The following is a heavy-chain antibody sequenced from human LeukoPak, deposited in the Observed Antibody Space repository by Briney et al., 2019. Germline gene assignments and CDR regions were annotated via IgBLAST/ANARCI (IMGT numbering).Heavy chain of an antibody. CDR2: MNPNSGNT. J-gene: IGHJ6*03. CDR1: GYTFTGYY. V-gene: IGHV1-8*03. D-gene: IGHD6-13*01. Sequence: GASVKVSCKASGYTFTGYYMHWVRQAPGQGLEWMGWMNPNSGNTGYAQKFQGRVTITRNTSISTAYMELSSLRSEDTAVYYCARGPSSSWYYYYYYMDVWGKGTTVTVSS. CDR3: ARGPSSSWYYYYYYMDV.